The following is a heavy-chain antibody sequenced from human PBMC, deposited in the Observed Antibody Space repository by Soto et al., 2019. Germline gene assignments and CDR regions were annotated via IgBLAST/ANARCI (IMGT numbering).Heavy chain of an antibody. V-gene: IGHV6-1*01. D-gene: IGHD1-7*01. J-gene: IGHJ6*03. CDR3: AGTTSHYWYYMDV. CDR2: TYYRSRWYH. CDR1: GASISRNTVP. Sequence: KTRLHTRTSTGASISRNTVPSNWIRQTPYRDLEWLGRTYYRSRWYHDHAVSVKSRITINPDTSKNQFSLQLTSVTPEDTAVYYCAGTTSHYWYYMDVWGKGTTVTVSS.